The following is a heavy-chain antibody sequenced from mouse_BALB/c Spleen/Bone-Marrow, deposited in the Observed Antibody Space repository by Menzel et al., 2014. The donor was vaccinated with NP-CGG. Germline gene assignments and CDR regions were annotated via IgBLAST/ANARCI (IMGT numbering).Heavy chain of an antibody. D-gene: IGHD2-4*01. CDR1: GYTFTDYN. Sequence: VQLKDSGPELVKPGASVKIPCKASGYTFTDYNMDWVKQSHGKSLEWIGHINPNTGATIYNQRFTGKATLNVDKSSSTAYMELRSLTSEDTAVYYCARYRDYDGGYAYWGRGTLVTVSA. V-gene: IGHV1-18*01. CDR3: ARYRDYDGGYAY. J-gene: IGHJ3*01. CDR2: INPNTGAT.